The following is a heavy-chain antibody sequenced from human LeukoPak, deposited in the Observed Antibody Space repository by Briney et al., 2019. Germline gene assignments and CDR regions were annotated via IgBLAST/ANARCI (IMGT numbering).Heavy chain of an antibody. V-gene: IGHV5-10-1*01. D-gene: IGHD6-25*01. CDR3: ARQRLEELGYYYGMDV. CDR2: IDPSDSYI. J-gene: IGHJ6*04. CDR1: GYSFTSYW. Sequence: GESLKISCKGSGYSFTSYWISWVRQMPGKGLEWMGRIDPSDSYINYSPSFQGHVTISADKSISTAYLQWSSLKASDTAMYYCARQRLEELGYYYGMDVWGKGTTVTVSS.